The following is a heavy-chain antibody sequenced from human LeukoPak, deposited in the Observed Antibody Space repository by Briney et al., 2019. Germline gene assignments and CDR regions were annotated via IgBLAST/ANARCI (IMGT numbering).Heavy chain of an antibody. CDR2: IYYSGST. CDR1: GGSISSSSYY. CDR3: ARARPGHIAAAGRYWYFDL. J-gene: IGHJ2*01. V-gene: IGHV4-39*07. D-gene: IGHD6-13*01. Sequence: PSETLSLTCTVSGGSISSSSYYWGWIRQPPGKGLEWIGSIYYSGSTYYNPSLKSRVTISVDTSKNQFSLKLSSVTAADTAVYYCARARPGHIAAAGRYWYFDLWGRGTLVTVSS.